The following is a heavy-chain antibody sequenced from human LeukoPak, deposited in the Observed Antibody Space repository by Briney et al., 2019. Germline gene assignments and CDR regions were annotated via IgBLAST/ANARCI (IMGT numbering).Heavy chain of an antibody. J-gene: IGHJ4*02. CDR3: ATLHGQWLVRGYYFDY. Sequence: GGSLRLSCAASGFTFSSYAMSWVRQAPGKGLEWVSAISGSGGSTYYADSVKGRFTISRDNSKNTLYLQMNSLRAEDTAVYYCATLHGQWLVRGYYFDYWGQGTLVTVSS. CDR2: ISGSGGST. CDR1: GFTFSSYA. D-gene: IGHD6-19*01. V-gene: IGHV3-23*01.